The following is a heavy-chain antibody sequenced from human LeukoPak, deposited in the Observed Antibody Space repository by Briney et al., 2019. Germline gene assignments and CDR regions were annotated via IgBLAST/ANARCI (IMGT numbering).Heavy chain of an antibody. J-gene: IGHJ4*02. D-gene: IGHD3-22*01. Sequence: ASVKVSCKASGYSLSSYGITWVRQAPGQGLEWMGWISGYNDDTRYAQRFQGRVTMTTDTSTTTAYMELRSLRSDDTAVYYCAREGDHYESSGYYREYWGQGTLVTVSS. CDR2: ISGYNDDT. CDR3: AREGDHYESSGYYREY. V-gene: IGHV1-18*01. CDR1: GYSLSSYG.